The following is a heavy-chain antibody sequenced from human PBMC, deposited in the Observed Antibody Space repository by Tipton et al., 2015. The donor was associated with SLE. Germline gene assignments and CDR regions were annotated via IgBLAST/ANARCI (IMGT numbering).Heavy chain of an antibody. V-gene: IGHV3-21*03. CDR2: ISSSSSYI. D-gene: IGHD3-10*01. CDR1: GFTFSNYE. J-gene: IGHJ3*02. CDR3: ASGTMVQGVILAFDI. Sequence: SLRLSCAASGFTFSNYEMNWVRQAPGKGLEWVSSISSSSSYIYYADSVKGRFTISRDNAKNSLYLQMNSLRAEDTAVYYCASGTMVQGVILAFDIWGQGTMVTVSS.